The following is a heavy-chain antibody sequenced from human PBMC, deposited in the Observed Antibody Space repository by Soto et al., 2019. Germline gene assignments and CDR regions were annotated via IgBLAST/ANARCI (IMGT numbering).Heavy chain of an antibody. Sequence: ASLKVSCKASGGTFSSYTISWVRQATGQGLEWMGWMNPNSGNTGYAQKFQGRVTMTRNTSISTAYMELSSLRSEDTAVYYCGRGHRLWSWGQGTMVTVSS. D-gene: IGHD2-21*01. V-gene: IGHV1-8*02. CDR1: GGTFSSYT. J-gene: IGHJ3*01. CDR2: MNPNSGNT. CDR3: GRGHRLWS.